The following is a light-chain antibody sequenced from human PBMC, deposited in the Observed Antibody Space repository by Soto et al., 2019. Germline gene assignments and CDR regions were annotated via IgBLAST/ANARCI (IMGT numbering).Light chain of an antibody. Sequence: QSVLTQPASVSGSPGQSITISCTGTSSDVGGYSHVSWYQQQSGKASKVMIYDVTNRPSGVCSRFSGSKSGNTASLTISGLQAAADADYYCRSHTNTRPLGLFGTGSKVTVL. J-gene: IGLJ1*01. CDR2: DVT. V-gene: IGLV2-14*01. CDR3: RSHTNTRPLGL. CDR1: SSDVGGYSH.